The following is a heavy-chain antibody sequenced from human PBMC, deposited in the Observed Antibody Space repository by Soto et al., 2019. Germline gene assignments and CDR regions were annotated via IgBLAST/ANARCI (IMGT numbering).Heavy chain of an antibody. CDR3: ATDGSGTPVVKKLYYYYYGMDV. Sequence: LKVTCKASCYTFSNYGISGVRQAPGQRLERIGWVSASTGNANYAQKLQGRVTITTNTSTSTAYVELMSLRSCDMAVFYCATDGSGTPVVKKLYYYYYGMDVWRQGTRGTVSS. CDR1: CYTFSNYG. D-gene: IGHD4-17*01. V-gene: IGHV1-18*03. CDR2: VSASTGNA. J-gene: IGHJ6*02.